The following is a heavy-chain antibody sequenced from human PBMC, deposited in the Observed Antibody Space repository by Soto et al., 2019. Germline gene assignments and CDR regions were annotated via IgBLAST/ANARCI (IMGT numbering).Heavy chain of an antibody. D-gene: IGHD3-10*01. CDR1: VFTFSSYT. J-gene: IGHJ6*02. Sequence: EVQLVESGGGLVKPGGSLRLSCAASVFTFSSYTMNWVRQAPGKGLEWVSSISSSSSYIYYAASVKGRFTISRDNAKNSLYLQMSSLRAEDTAVYYCARDSFLYNKPSDHYYFGMDVWGQGTTVTVSS. CDR2: ISSSSSYI. V-gene: IGHV3-21*01. CDR3: ARDSFLYNKPSDHYYFGMDV.